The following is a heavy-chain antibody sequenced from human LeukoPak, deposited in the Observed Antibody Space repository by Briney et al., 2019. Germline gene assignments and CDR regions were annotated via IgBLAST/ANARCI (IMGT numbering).Heavy chain of an antibody. CDR1: GYTFTRYG. Sequence: GASVKVSCKASGYTFTRYGISWVRQAPGQGLEWMGWISGYNGNTNYAEKLQGRVTMTTDTSTSTVYMELRSLRSDDTAVYYCARGYYRGSGSLDSWGQGTLVTVSS. D-gene: IGHD3-10*01. CDR2: ISGYNGNT. CDR3: ARGYYRGSGSLDS. J-gene: IGHJ4*02. V-gene: IGHV1-18*01.